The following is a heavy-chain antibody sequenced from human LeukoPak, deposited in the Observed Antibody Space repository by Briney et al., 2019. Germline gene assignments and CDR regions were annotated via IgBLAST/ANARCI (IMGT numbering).Heavy chain of an antibody. CDR2: IYTSGST. Sequence: SETLSLTCTVSGGSISSCYWSWIRQPAGKGLEWIGRIYTSGSTSYNPSLKSRVTMSVDTSKNQFSLKLSSVTAADTAVYYCARDLGNDYSNLYYFDYWGQGTLVTVSS. CDR3: ARDLGNDYSNLYYFDY. CDR1: GGSISSCY. V-gene: IGHV4-4*07. D-gene: IGHD4-11*01. J-gene: IGHJ4*02.